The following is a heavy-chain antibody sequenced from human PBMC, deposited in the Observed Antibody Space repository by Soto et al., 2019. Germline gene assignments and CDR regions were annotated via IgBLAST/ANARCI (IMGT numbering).Heavy chain of an antibody. J-gene: IGHJ2*01. CDR1: GFTFSSYW. Sequence: EVQLVESGGGLVQPGGSPRLSCAASGFTFSSYWMSWVRQAPGKGLEWVANIKQDGSEKYYVDSVKGRFTISRDNAKNSLYLQMNSLRAEDTAVYYCARAGYCSSTSCYFRYFDLWGRGTLVTVSS. CDR2: IKQDGSEK. V-gene: IGHV3-7*04. CDR3: ARAGYCSSTSCYFRYFDL. D-gene: IGHD2-2*01.